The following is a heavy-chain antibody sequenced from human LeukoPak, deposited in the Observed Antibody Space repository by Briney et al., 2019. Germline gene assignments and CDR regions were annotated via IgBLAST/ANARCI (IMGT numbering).Heavy chain of an antibody. CDR3: ARDGGYCSGGNCFDAFDI. D-gene: IGHD2-15*01. CDR1: GFTVSNF. CDR2: IYYSGST. Sequence: LRLSCAASGFTVSNFWMHWIRQHPGKGLEWIGYIYYSGSTYYNPSLKSRVTISIDTSKNQFSLKLSSVTAADTAVYYCARDGGYCSGGNCFDAFDIWGQGTMVTVSS. J-gene: IGHJ3*02. V-gene: IGHV4-31*02.